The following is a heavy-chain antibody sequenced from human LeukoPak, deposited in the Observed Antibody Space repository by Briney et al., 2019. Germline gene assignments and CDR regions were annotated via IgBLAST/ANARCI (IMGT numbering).Heavy chain of an antibody. J-gene: IGHJ4*02. CDR1: GYTFTSYY. D-gene: IGHD3-16*02. CDR2: INTNTGNP. CDR3: ARLGEGTFGGVIVIPNGFDY. V-gene: IGHV7-4-1*02. Sequence: GASVKVSCKASGYTFTSYYMHWVRQAPGQGLEWMGWINTNTGNPTYAQGFTGRFVFSLDTSVSTAYLQISSLKAEDTAVYYCARLGEGTFGGVIVIPNGFDYWGQGTLVTVSS.